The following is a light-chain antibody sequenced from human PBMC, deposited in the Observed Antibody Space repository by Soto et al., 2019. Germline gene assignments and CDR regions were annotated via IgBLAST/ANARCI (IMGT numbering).Light chain of an antibody. CDR3: QQRSDWPPIT. CDR1: QSVGSY. V-gene: IGKV3-11*01. CDR2: DAS. Sequence: EIVLTQSPATLSLSPGERATLSCRASQSVGSYLAWYQQKPGQAPRLLIYDASNRATGIPARFSGSVSGTDFTLTISSLEPEDFAVYDGQQRSDWPPITVGQGTRLEIK. J-gene: IGKJ5*01.